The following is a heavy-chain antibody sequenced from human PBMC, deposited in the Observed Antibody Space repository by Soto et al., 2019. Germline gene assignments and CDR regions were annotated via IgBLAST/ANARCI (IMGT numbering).Heavy chain of an antibody. V-gene: IGHV3-15*07. Sequence: GGPRRLSCAACAFPLCKSSMNYVRQAPGKGLEWVGRIKSKTDGWTTDYAAPVKGRFTISRDDSKNTLYLQMNSLKTEDTAVYYCITAPPSPFTAPFDCRGRGTLVTVSS. CDR2: IKSKTDGWTT. CDR3: ITAPPSPFTAPFDC. J-gene: IGHJ4*02. CDR1: AFPLCKSS.